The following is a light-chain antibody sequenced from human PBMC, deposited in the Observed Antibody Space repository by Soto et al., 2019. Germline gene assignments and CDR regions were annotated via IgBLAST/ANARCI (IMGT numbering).Light chain of an antibody. Sequence: EIVLTQSPGTLSLSPGERATLSCRASQSVSSTYLAWYQQKPGQAPRLLMYDASSRATGIPDRFSGSGSGTDFTRTISRVEPEDFAVYYCQQYGRSPDLFTFGPGTKVDIK. V-gene: IGKV3-20*01. CDR1: QSVSSTY. CDR2: DAS. J-gene: IGKJ3*01. CDR3: QQYGRSPDLFT.